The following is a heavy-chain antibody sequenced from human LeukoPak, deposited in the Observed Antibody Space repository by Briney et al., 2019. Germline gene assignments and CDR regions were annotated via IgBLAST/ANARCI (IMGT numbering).Heavy chain of an antibody. CDR2: IKQDGSEK. D-gene: IGHD6-13*01. CDR1: GFTFSNYW. Sequence: PGGSLRLSCAASGFTFSNYWMSWVRQAPGKGLEWVANIKQDGSEKYYVDSVKGRFTISRDNAKNSLYLQMNSLRAEDTAVYYCARGQPQIFDIWGQGTMVTVSS. J-gene: IGHJ3*02. CDR3: ARGQPQIFDI. V-gene: IGHV3-7*01.